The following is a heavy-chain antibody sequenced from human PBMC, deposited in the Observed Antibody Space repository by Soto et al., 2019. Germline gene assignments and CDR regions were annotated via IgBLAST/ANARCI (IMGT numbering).Heavy chain of an antibody. V-gene: IGHV3-9*01. D-gene: IGHD1-26*01. CDR2: INWNSGTI. J-gene: IGHJ6*04. CDR1: GFTFDDYA. Sequence: GGSLRLSCAASGFTFDDYAMHWVRQAPGKGLEWVSGINWNSGTIGYADSVKGRFTISRDNAKKSLFLQMNSLRAEDTALYYCAKEIVGSPGNLDVWGKGTTVTVSS. CDR3: AKEIVGSPGNLDV.